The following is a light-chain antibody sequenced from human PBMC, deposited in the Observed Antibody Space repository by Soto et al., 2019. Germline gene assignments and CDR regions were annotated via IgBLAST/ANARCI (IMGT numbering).Light chain of an antibody. CDR1: QSISNN. Sequence: EIVMTQSPATLSVSPGERVTLSCRASQSISNNLAWYQHKPGRAPRLLIYDASTRATGVPVRFSGSGSGTELTLTISSLQSDDFAVYYCQQYNNWPPKHPFGQGTKLEIK. CDR2: DAS. J-gene: IGKJ2*01. CDR3: QQYNNWPPKHP. V-gene: IGKV3-15*01.